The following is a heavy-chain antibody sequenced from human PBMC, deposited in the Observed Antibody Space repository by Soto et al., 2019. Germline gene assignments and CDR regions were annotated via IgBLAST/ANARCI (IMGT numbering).Heavy chain of an antibody. CDR3: ATLSNHGFYFDC. Sequence: PSETLSLTCTVSGGSISSGGYYWSWIRRHPGKGLEWIGYIYYSGSTYYNPSLKSRVTISVDTSKNQFSLKLSSVTAADTALYYCATLSNHGFYFDCWGQGTLVTVSS. CDR1: GGSISSGGYY. J-gene: IGHJ4*02. V-gene: IGHV4-31*03. CDR2: IYYSGST.